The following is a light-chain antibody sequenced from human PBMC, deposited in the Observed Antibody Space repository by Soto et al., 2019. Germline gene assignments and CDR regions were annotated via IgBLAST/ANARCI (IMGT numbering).Light chain of an antibody. J-gene: IGLJ1*01. CDR2: EVT. CDR3: CSYRSGSAPYYV. V-gene: IGLV2-8*01. Sequence: QSALTQPPSASGSPGQSVTIPCTGTSSDVGRYDHVSWYQQHPGKAPKLMIYEVTKRPAGVPDRFSGSKSGNTASLTISGLQVEDEADYYCCSYRSGSAPYYVFGTGTKVTVL. CDR1: SSDVGRYDH.